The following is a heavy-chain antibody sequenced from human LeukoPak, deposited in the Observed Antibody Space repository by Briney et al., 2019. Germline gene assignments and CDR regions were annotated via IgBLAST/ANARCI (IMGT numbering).Heavy chain of an antibody. CDR1: GFTFSSYG. CDR2: IQYDGSNK. Sequence: PGGSLRLSCAASGFTFSSYGMHWVRQAPGKGLEWVAFIQYDGSNKYYADSVKGRFTISRDNSKNTLYLQMNSLRAEDTAVYYCAKHYDFWSGFKSGTNWFDAWGQGTLVTVSS. V-gene: IGHV3-30*02. CDR3: AKHYDFWSGFKSGTNWFDA. J-gene: IGHJ5*02. D-gene: IGHD3-3*01.